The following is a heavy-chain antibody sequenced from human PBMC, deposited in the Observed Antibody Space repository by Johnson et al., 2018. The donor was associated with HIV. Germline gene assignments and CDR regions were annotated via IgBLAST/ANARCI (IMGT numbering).Heavy chain of an antibody. J-gene: IGHJ3*02. V-gene: IGHV3-23*04. CDR1: GFTFSSYA. CDR2: ISGTGGTT. D-gene: IGHD3-22*01. Sequence: VQLVESGGGVVQPGGSLRLSCAASGFTFSSYAMSWVRQAPGKGLEWVSAISGTGGTTYYADSVRGRFSISRDKSKNTLYLQMNSLRAEDTAVYYCARPVPDYYDSSGYYSAAFDIWGQGTMVTVSS. CDR3: ARPVPDYYDSSGYYSAAFDI.